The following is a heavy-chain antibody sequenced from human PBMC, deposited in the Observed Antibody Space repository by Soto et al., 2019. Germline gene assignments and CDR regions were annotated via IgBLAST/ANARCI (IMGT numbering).Heavy chain of an antibody. V-gene: IGHV4-59*01. CDR2: MYNSGST. CDR1: GGSISSYY. D-gene: IGHD6-13*01. Sequence: PSETLSLTCTVSGGSISSYYWSWIRQPPGKGLEWMGYMYNSGSTKYNPSLKSRVTISVDTSKNQFSLKLSSVTAADTAVYYCAQMMSGMRWFDAWGQGTPVTVSS. CDR3: AQMMSGMRWFDA. J-gene: IGHJ5*02.